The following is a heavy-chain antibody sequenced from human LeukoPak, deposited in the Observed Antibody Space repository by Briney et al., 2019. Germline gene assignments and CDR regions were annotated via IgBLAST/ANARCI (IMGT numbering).Heavy chain of an antibody. V-gene: IGHV4-59*01. CDR2: IYYSGST. D-gene: IGHD3-10*01. J-gene: IGHJ6*03. CDR3: ARDRGYGSGSYYHYYYYMDV. Sequence: SETLSLTCAVYGGSFSGYYWSWIRQPPGKGLEWIGYIYYSGSTNYNPSLKSRVTISVDTSKNQFSLKLSSVTAADTAVYYCARDRGYGSGSYYHYYYYMDVWGKGTTVTISS. CDR1: GGSFSGYY.